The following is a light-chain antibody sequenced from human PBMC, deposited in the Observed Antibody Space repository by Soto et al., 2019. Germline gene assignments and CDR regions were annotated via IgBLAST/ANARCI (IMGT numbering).Light chain of an antibody. CDR2: DAS. V-gene: IGKV3-11*01. Sequence: EGVLTQSPGTLSLSAGEKATLSCRASQSVSSYLAWYQQKPGQAPRLLIYDASNRATGIPARFSGSRSGTDFTLTISSLEPEDFAVYFCQQYNNWPPNFGQGTRL. CDR3: QQYNNWPPN. CDR1: QSVSSY. J-gene: IGKJ5*01.